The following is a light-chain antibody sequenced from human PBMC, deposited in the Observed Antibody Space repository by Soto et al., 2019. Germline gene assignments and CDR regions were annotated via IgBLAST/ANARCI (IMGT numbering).Light chain of an antibody. J-gene: IGLJ1*01. CDR2: GVT. V-gene: IGLV2-14*01. CDR3: SSYTTAFFYV. Sequence: QSALTQPASVSGSPGQSITISCTGSSSDIGAFNYVAWYQQHPGKAPKLIIHGVTNRPSGASSRFSGSKSDYTASLTISGLQAEDEADYYCSSYTTAFFYVFGTGTKLTVL. CDR1: SSDIGAFNY.